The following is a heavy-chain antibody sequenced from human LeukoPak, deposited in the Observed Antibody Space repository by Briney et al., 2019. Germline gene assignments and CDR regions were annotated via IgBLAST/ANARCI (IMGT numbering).Heavy chain of an antibody. J-gene: IGHJ4*02. D-gene: IGHD2-2*01. Sequence: ASVKVSCKASGNTFTNYGVSWLRQAPGPGLEWMGWISAYNGNPGYAQKFQGRVTMTTDTSTSTTYMELRSLTSDDTAVYYCATYTEGYCTSANCYAGFDYWGQGTLVTVSS. CDR2: ISAYNGNP. CDR3: ATYTEGYCTSANCYAGFDY. CDR1: GNTFTNYG. V-gene: IGHV1-18*01.